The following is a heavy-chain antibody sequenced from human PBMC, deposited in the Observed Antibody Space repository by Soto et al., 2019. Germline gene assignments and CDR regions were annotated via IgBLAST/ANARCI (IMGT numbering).Heavy chain of an antibody. V-gene: IGHV3-33*01. D-gene: IGHD2-21*02. J-gene: IGHJ6*02. Sequence: HWVRQAPGKGLEWVAVIWYDGSNKYYADSVKGRFTISRDNSKKTLYLQMNSLRAEDTAVYYCARGRYCGGDCYLGYYYGMDVWGQGTTVTVSS. CDR3: ARGRYCGGDCYLGYYYGMDV. CDR2: IWYDGSNK.